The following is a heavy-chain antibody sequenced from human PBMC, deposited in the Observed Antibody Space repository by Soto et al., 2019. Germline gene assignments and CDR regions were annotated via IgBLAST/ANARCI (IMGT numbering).Heavy chain of an antibody. J-gene: IGHJ4*02. D-gene: IGHD6-19*01. Sequence: GGSLRLSCAASGFTFSTFSMHWVRQAPGKGLEWVSAISGSSYSIYYADSVKGRFTISRDNSKNTLYLQMNSLRAEDTAVYFCARQRSYNSGFFDYWSQGTLVTVSS. CDR1: GFTFSTFS. CDR2: ISGSSYSI. CDR3: ARQRSYNSGFFDY. V-gene: IGHV3-48*01.